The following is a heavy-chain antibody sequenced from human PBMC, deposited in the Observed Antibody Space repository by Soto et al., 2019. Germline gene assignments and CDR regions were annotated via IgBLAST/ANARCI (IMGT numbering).Heavy chain of an antibody. D-gene: IGHD3-3*01. CDR2: IYYSGST. J-gene: IGHJ6*02. Sequence: SETLSLTCTVSGGSISSYYWSWIRQPPGKGLEWIGYIYYSGSTNYNPSLKSRVTISVDTSKNQFSLKLSSVTAADTAVYYCARDGRAPTGYDFWSGYYPDYYYYGMDVWGQGTTVTVSS. CDR1: GGSISSYY. CDR3: ARDGRAPTGYDFWSGYYPDYYYYGMDV. V-gene: IGHV4-59*01.